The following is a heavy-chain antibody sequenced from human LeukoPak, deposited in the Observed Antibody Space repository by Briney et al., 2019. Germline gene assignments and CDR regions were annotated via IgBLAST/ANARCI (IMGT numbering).Heavy chain of an antibody. CDR1: GFSFNNYG. D-gene: IGHD3-22*01. J-gene: IGHJ4*02. CDR3: VKDAKVDSSGYYLDPDDFEF. V-gene: IGHV3-64D*06. CDR2: ISSDGAST. Sequence: GGSLRLSCSASGFSFNNYGLHWVRQTPGKGLEYVSAISSDGASTYYADSVKGRFTISRDNSRNTLYFQMSSLRPEDTALYYCVKDAKVDSSGYYLDPDDFEFWGQGTLITVSS.